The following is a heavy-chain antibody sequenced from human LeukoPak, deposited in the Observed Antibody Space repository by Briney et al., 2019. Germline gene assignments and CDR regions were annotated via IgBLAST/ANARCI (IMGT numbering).Heavy chain of an antibody. CDR3: ARGITGTTVDY. CDR1: GGSISSYY. CDR2: IYYSGST. J-gene: IGHJ4*02. V-gene: IGHV4-59*01. Sequence: PSETLSLTCTVSGGSISSYYWSWIRQPPGNGLEWIGYIYYSGSTNYNPSLKSRVTISVDTSKNQFSLKLSSVTAADTAVYYCARGITGTTVDYWGQGTLVTVSS. D-gene: IGHD1-14*01.